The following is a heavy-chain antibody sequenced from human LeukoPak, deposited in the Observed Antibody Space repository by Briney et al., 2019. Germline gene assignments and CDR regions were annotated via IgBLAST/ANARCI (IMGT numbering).Heavy chain of an antibody. CDR3: ARGRSTVEGATYFDY. Sequence: PSETLSLTCAVYGGSFSGYYWSWIRQPPGKGLEWIGEINHSGSTNYNPSLKSRVTISVDTSKNQFSLKLSSVTAADTAVYYCARGRSTVEGATYFDYWGQGTLVTVSS. J-gene: IGHJ4*02. V-gene: IGHV4-34*01. CDR1: GGSFSGYY. D-gene: IGHD1-26*01. CDR2: INHSGST.